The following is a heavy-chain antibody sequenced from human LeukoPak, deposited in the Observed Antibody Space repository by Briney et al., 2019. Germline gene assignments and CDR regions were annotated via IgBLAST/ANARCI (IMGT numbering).Heavy chain of an antibody. J-gene: IGHJ4*02. Sequence: GGSLRLSCAASGLTFSGYWMHWVRQAPGKGLVWVSRINSDGSTTTYADSVKGRFTISRDNAKKTLYLQMNSLRVEDTAVYYCAREGSILWFGEFDYWGQGTLVTVSS. CDR2: INSDGSTT. V-gene: IGHV3-74*01. D-gene: IGHD3-10*01. CDR3: AREGSILWFGEFDY. CDR1: GLTFSGYW.